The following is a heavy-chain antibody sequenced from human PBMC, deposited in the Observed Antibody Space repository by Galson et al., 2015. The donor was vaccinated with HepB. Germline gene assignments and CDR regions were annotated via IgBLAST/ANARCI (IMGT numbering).Heavy chain of an antibody. CDR1: GFTFSSYS. Sequence: SLRLSCAASGFTFSSYSMNWVRQAPGKGLEWVSSISSSSSYIYYADSVKGRFTISRDNAKNSLYLQMNSLRAEDTAVYYCARDVGSGSYSTLNWFDPWGQGTLVTVSS. D-gene: IGHD3-10*01. CDR2: ISSSSSYI. V-gene: IGHV3-21*01. CDR3: ARDVGSGSYSTLNWFDP. J-gene: IGHJ5*02.